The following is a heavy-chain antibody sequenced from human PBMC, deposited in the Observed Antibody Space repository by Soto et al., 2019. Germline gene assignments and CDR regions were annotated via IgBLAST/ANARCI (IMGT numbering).Heavy chain of an antibody. J-gene: IGHJ6*03. Sequence: QVQLQQWGAGLLKPSETLSLTCAVYGGSFSGYYWSWIRQPPGKGLEWIGEINHSGSTNYNPSLKSRVPISVDTSKNQFSLKLSSVTAADTAVYYCARRTTWFGESRYYYYYYMDVWGKGTTVTVSS. CDR3: ARRTTWFGESRYYYYYYMDV. V-gene: IGHV4-34*01. CDR2: INHSGST. CDR1: GGSFSGYY. D-gene: IGHD3-10*01.